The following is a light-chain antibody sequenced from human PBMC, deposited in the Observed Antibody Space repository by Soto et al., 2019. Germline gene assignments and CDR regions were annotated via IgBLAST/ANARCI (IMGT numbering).Light chain of an antibody. CDR1: QSLSGNY. CDR2: RAS. J-gene: IGKJ1*01. V-gene: IGKV3-20*01. Sequence: NGLTQSPATLSLYPGERATLSCRASQSLSGNYLAWYQQKPGQAPRVLIYRASIRATGIPDRFSGSGSGTDFALTISGLEPEDFAVYYCQQYGDSPWTFGQGTKVAIK. CDR3: QQYGDSPWT.